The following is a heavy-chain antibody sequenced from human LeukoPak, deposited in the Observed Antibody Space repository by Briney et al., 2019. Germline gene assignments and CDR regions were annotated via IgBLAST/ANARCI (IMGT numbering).Heavy chain of an antibody. V-gene: IGHV1-46*01. D-gene: IGHD1-26*01. CDR3: ASSKAYSGSYSQPPPPFDY. CDR2: INPSGGST. CDR1: GYTFTSYY. J-gene: IGHJ4*02. Sequence: ASVKVSCKASGYTFTSYYMHWVRQAPGQGLEWMGIINPSGGSTSYAQKFQGRVTMTRDTSTSTVYMELSSLRSEDTAVYYCASSKAYSGSYSQPPPPFDYWGQGTLVTVSS.